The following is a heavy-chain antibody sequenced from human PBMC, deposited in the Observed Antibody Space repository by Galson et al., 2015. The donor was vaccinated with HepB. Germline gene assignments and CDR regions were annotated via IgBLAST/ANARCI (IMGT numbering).Heavy chain of an antibody. V-gene: IGHV3-30*18. J-gene: IGHJ4*02. CDR3: VKNGYSGSSYGYFDY. Sequence: SLRLSCAASGFSFSSYAMHWVRQAPGKGLEWMAVISSDGSNKYYADSVKGRFTISRDNSNSTLYLEMNSLRVEDTAVYYCVKNGYSGSSYGYFDYWGQGTLGTVSS. CDR2: ISSDGSNK. D-gene: IGHD1-26*01. CDR1: GFSFSSYA.